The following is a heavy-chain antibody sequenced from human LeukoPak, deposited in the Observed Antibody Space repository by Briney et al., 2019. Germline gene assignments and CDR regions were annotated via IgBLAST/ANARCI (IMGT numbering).Heavy chain of an antibody. CDR3: AGGRWGTTIFHFDY. Sequence: SETLSLTCAVYGGSFSGYYWSWIRQPPGKGLEWIGEINHSGSTNYNPSLKSRVTISVDTPKNQFSPKLSSVTAADTAVYYCAGGRWGTTIFHFDYWGQGTLVTVSS. CDR1: GGSFSGYY. CDR2: INHSGST. V-gene: IGHV4-34*01. D-gene: IGHD3-3*01. J-gene: IGHJ4*02.